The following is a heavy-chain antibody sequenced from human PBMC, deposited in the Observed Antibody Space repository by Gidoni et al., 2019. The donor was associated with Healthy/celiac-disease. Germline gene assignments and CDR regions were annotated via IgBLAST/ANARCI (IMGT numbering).Heavy chain of an antibody. J-gene: IGHJ4*02. CDR2: IYSGGST. Sequence: EVQLVETGGGLIQPGGSLRLSCAASGFTVSSNYMSWVRQAPGKGLEWVSVIYSGGSTYYADSVKGRFTISRDNSKNTLYLQMNSLRAEDTAVYYCARSDINIAVAGPYFDYWGQGTLVTVSS. CDR1: GFTVSSNY. V-gene: IGHV3-53*02. D-gene: IGHD6-19*01. CDR3: ARSDINIAVAGPYFDY.